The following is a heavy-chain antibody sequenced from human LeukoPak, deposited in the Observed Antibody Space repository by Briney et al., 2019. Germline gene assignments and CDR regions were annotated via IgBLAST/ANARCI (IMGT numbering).Heavy chain of an antibody. CDR3: ARRAVSRVVSTVDAFDY. CDR2: VYPGDSDT. CDR1: GYRFSEYW. J-gene: IGHJ4*02. Sequence: GESLKISFEASGYRFSEYWIAWVRPMPGKGLEWMGIVYPGDSDTRYSPSFQGQVTISAAQSTSTASLQWSSLKASDTAMYYCARRAVSRVVSTVDAFDYWAQGTLVTVSS. V-gene: IGHV5-51*01. D-gene: IGHD2-8*02.